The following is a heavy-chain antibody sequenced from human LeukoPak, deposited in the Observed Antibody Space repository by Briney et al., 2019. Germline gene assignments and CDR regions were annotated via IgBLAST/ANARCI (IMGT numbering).Heavy chain of an antibody. Sequence: LPGGSLRLSCAAAGFTFSSYEMNWVRQAPGKGLEWVSYISSSGSTIYYADSVKGRFTISRDNAKNSLYLQINSLRAEDTAVYYCAELGITMIGGVWGKGTTVTISS. D-gene: IGHD3-10*02. CDR2: ISSSGSTI. CDR3: AELGITMIGGV. V-gene: IGHV3-48*03. J-gene: IGHJ6*04. CDR1: GFTFSSYE.